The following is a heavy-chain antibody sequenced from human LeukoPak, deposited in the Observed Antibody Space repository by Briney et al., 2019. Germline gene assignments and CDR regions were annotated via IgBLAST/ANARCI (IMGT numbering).Heavy chain of an antibody. D-gene: IGHD5-12*01. Sequence: GESLKISCKGSGYSFTSYWISWVRQMPGKGLEWMGRIDPSDSYTNYSPSFQGHVTIPADKSISTAYLQWSSLKASDTAMYYCARHGSIVATIPDFDYWGQGTLVTVSS. J-gene: IGHJ4*02. CDR3: ARHGSIVATIPDFDY. V-gene: IGHV5-10-1*01. CDR1: GYSFTSYW. CDR2: IDPSDSYT.